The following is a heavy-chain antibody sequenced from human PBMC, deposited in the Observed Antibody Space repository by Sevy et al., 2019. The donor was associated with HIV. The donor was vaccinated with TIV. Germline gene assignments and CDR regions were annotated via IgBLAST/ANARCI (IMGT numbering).Heavy chain of an antibody. CDR1: GGTFSSYA. Sequence: ASVKVSCKASGGTFSSYAISWVRQAPGQGLEWMGGIIPIFGTANYAQKFQGRVTITADESTSTAYMELSRLRSEDTAMYYCARDRTRGSSGYYFYYFDYWGQGTLVTVSS. J-gene: IGHJ4*02. D-gene: IGHD3-22*01. V-gene: IGHV1-69*13. CDR3: ARDRTRGSSGYYFYYFDY. CDR2: IIPIFGTA.